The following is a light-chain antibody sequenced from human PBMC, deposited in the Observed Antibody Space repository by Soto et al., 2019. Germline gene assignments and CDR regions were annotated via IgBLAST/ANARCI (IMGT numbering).Light chain of an antibody. CDR2: EVN. Sequence: QSALTQPPSASGSPGQSVTISCTGTSSDVGGYNYVSWYQQHPGKVPKLVVYEVNKRPSGVPERFSGSKSGNTASLTVAGLQAEDEADYYCPFYAGGNSVFGTGTKVTVL. CDR3: PFYAGGNSV. CDR1: SSDVGGYNY. J-gene: IGLJ1*01. V-gene: IGLV2-8*01.